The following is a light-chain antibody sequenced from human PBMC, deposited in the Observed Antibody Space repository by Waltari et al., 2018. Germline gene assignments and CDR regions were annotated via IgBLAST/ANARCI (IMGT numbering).Light chain of an antibody. CDR2: EVS. CDR3: SSYTSSSTWV. CDR1: RSDVGSYNR. J-gene: IGLJ3*02. V-gene: IGLV2-18*02. Sequence: QSALTQPPSVSGPPGQSVTIPCTGTRSDVGSYNRVPWYQQPPGTAPKLMIYEVSNRPSGVPDRFSGSKSGNTASLTISGLQAEDEADYYCSSYTSSSTWVFGGGTKLTVL.